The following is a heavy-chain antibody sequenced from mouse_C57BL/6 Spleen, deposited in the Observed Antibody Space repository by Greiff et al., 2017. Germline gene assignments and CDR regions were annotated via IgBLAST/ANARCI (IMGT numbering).Heavy chain of an antibody. CDR1: GYTFTEYT. V-gene: IGHV1-62-2*01. D-gene: IGHD2-10*02. CDR2: IYPGSGSI. J-gene: IGHJ2*01. CDR3: ARHEEGVWYFDD. Sequence: QVQLKESGAELVKPGASVKLSCKASGYTFTEYTIHWVKQRPGQGLEWIGGIYPGSGSIKYNEKFKDKATLTADKSSSTVYMELSRLTSEDSAVYFCARHEEGVWYFDDWGQGTTLTVSS.